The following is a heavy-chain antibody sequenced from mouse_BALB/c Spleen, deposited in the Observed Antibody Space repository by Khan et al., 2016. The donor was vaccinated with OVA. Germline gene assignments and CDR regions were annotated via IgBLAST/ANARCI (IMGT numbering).Heavy chain of an antibody. CDR3: ARAYYGNYREAMDY. D-gene: IGHD2-10*01. Sequence: QVQLKESGPGLVAPSQSLSITCTVSGFSLTGYGVNWVRQPPGKGLEWLGMIWGDGSTDYNSALKSRLSISKDNSKSQVFLKMNSLQTGDTARYYCARAYYGNYREAMDYWGQGTSVTVSS. J-gene: IGHJ4*01. CDR1: GFSLTGYG. V-gene: IGHV2-6-7*01. CDR2: IWGDGST.